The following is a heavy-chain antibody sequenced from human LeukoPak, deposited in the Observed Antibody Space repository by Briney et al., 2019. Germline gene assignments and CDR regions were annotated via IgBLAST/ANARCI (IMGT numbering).Heavy chain of an antibody. CDR1: GGSFSGYY. J-gene: IGHJ1*01. Sequence: SETLSLTCAVYGGSFSGYYWSWIRQPPGKGLEWIGEINHSGSTNYNPSLKSRVTISVDTSKNQFSPKLSSVTAADTAVYYCARGTYYDSSGYYYINDEYFQHWGQGTLVTVSS. CDR3: ARGTYYDSSGYYYINDEYFQH. V-gene: IGHV4-34*01. D-gene: IGHD3-22*01. CDR2: INHSGST.